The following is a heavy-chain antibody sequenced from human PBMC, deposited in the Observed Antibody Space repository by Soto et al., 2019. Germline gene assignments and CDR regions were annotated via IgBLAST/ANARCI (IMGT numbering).Heavy chain of an antibody. Sequence: EVQLVETGGGLIQPGRSLRLSCAASGFTVSSNYMSWVRQAPGKGLEWVSVIYSGGSTYYADSVKGRFTISRDNSKNTLYLQMNSLRAEDTAVYYCARVRFAMVRGAQLSRKYYFDYWGQGTLVTVSS. CDR2: IYSGGST. J-gene: IGHJ4*02. CDR1: GFTVSSNY. CDR3: ARVRFAMVRGAQLSRKYYFDY. D-gene: IGHD3-10*01. V-gene: IGHV3-53*02.